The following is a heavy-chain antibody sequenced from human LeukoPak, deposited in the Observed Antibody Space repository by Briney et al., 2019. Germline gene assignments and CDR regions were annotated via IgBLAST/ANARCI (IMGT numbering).Heavy chain of an antibody. D-gene: IGHD6-19*01. J-gene: IGHJ4*02. CDR1: GYTFSNYA. CDR3: ARSKQWLVRGDFDY. CDR2: TIPIFGTA. Sequence: SVKVSCKASGYTFSNYAISWVRQAPGQGLEWMGGTIPIFGTAHYAQKFQGRVTITADESTSTAYMELSSLRSEDTAVYYCARSKQWLVRGDFDYWGQGTLVTVSS. V-gene: IGHV1-69*13.